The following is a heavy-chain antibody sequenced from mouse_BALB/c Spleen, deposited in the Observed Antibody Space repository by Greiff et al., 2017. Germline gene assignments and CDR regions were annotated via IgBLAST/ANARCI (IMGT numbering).Heavy chain of an antibody. CDR1: GYSITSGYY. J-gene: IGHJ1*01. V-gene: IGHV3-6*02. CDR3: ARDYYGSSNWYFDG. CDR2: ISYDGSN. D-gene: IGHD1-1*01. Sequence: EVQVVESGPGLVKPSQSLSLTCSVTGYSITSGYYWNWIRQFPGNKLEWMGYISYDGSNNYNPSLKNRISITRDTSKNQFFLKLNSVTTEDTATYYCARDYYGSSNWYFDGWGAGTTVTVSS.